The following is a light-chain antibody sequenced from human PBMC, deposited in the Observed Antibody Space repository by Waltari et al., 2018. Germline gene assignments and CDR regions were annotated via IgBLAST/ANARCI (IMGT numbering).Light chain of an antibody. CDR2: GAS. V-gene: IGKV3-20*01. Sequence: IVLTQSPGTLSLSPGERATLSCRASQSVSSTYFAWYQQKPGQEPRLLIYGASNRATGIPDTFSASGSGTDFTLTISRLEPEDSAVYYCQLYGSSPPYTFGQGTKLEIK. CDR1: QSVSSTY. CDR3: QLYGSSPPYT. J-gene: IGKJ2*01.